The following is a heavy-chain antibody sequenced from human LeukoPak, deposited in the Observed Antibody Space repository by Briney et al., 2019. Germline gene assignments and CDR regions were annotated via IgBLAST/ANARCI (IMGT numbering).Heavy chain of an antibody. Sequence: PSETLSLTCTVSGGSISSGDYYWSWIRQPPGKGLEWIGYIYYSGSTYYNPSLKSRVTISVDTSKNQLSLKLSSVTAADTAVYYCARRRVDDYVWGSSFDYWGQGTLVTVSS. J-gene: IGHJ4*02. V-gene: IGHV4-30-4*01. CDR1: GGSISSGDYY. CDR2: IYYSGST. CDR3: ARRRVDDYVWGSSFDY. D-gene: IGHD3-16*01.